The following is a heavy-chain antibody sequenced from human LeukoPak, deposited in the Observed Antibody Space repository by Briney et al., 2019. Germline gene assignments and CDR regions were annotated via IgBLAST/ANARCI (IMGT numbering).Heavy chain of an antibody. D-gene: IGHD2-21*02. V-gene: IGHV4-39*07. CDR3: ARDLCRGGDCYSLPYFDY. J-gene: IGHJ4*02. CDR1: GGSISSSSYY. Sequence: SETLSLTCTVSGGSISSSSYYWGWIRQPPGKGLEWIGSIYYSGSTYYNPSLKSRVTISVDTSKNQFSLKLSSVTAADTAVYYCARDLCRGGDCYSLPYFDYWGQGSLVTVSS. CDR2: IYYSGST.